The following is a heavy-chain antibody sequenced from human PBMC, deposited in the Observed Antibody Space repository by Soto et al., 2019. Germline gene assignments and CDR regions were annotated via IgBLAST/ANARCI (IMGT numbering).Heavy chain of an antibody. V-gene: IGHV1-69*01. J-gene: IGHJ6*02. CDR2: IIPIFGTA. D-gene: IGHD1-7*01. CDR3: ARDKITGTTHYYYYYGMDV. Sequence: QVQLVQSGAEVKKPGSSVKVSCKASGGTFSSYAISWVRQAPGQGLEWMGGIIPIFGTANYAQKFQGRVTITADESTSKAYMELSSLRSEDTAVYYCARDKITGTTHYYYYYGMDVWGQGTTGTVSS. CDR1: GGTFSSYA.